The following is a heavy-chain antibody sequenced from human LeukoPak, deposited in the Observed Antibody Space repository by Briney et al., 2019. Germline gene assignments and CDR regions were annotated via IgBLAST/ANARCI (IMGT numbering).Heavy chain of an antibody. CDR2: ISYDGSNK. Sequence: GESLRLSCAASGVTFSSYAMHWVRQAPGKGLEWVADISYDGSNKYYAAPVKRRFTNSRDHSKNTLYLQLNSLRAEDTAVYYCAKASPDHYDCWSGFHPFYYYYGMDVWGQATTVTVS. V-gene: IGHV3-30-3*01. CDR3: AKASPDHYDCWSGFHPFYYYYGMDV. CDR1: GVTFSSYA. J-gene: IGHJ6*02. D-gene: IGHD3-3*01.